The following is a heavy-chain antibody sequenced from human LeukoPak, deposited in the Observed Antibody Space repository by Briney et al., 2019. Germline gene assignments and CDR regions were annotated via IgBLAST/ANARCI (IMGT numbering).Heavy chain of an antibody. CDR2: IKGDDSAR. D-gene: IGHD1-26*01. CDR3: ARDVVGSLDY. Sequence: GGSLRLSCAASGFTFSTYWMAWVRQAPGKGLEWVANIKGDDSARHQADSVKGRFTISRDNAQNSVYLQMSSLRGEDTAIYYCARDVVGSLDYWGQGTLVTVSS. CDR1: GFTFSTYW. J-gene: IGHJ4*02. V-gene: IGHV3-7*01.